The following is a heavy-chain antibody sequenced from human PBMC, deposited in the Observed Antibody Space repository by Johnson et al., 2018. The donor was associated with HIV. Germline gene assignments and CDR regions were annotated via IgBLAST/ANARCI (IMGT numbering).Heavy chain of an antibody. Sequence: MQLVESGGGLVQPGGSLRLSCAASGFTFSSYWMSWVRQAPGKGLEWVANIKQDGSEKYYADSVKGRFTISRDNSKKTLYLQMNSLRAEDTAVYYCARGMTTVTNHDAFDIWGQGTMVTVSS. V-gene: IGHV3-7*01. J-gene: IGHJ3*02. D-gene: IGHD4-17*01. CDR1: GFTFSSYW. CDR2: IKQDGSEK. CDR3: ARGMTTVTNHDAFDI.